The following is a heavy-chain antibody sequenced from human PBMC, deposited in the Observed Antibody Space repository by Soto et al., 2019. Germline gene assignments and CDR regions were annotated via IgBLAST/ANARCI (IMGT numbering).Heavy chain of an antibody. Sequence: QVQLVQSGAVVKKPGSSLKVSCRTSGGTFTSFTVSWVRQAPGQALEWMGGIIPLFGSTNYAHKFQGRLTIPADRSTATAYSYLRSLRSDDTAMYSCASGSALAGDSCGQGTLVTV. J-gene: IGHJ5*01. CDR3: ASGSALAGDS. CDR1: GGTFTSFT. V-gene: IGHV1-69*06. D-gene: IGHD5-18*01. CDR2: IIPLFGST.